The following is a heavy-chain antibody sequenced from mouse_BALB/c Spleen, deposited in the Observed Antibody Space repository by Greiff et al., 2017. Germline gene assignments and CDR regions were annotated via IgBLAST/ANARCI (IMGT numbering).Heavy chain of an antibody. CDR1: GFTFSSYG. V-gene: IGHV5-6-3*01. CDR3: ARSYFPYAMDY. Sequence: EVQLQQSGGGLVQPGGSLKLSCAASGFTFSSYGMSWVRQTPDKRLELVATINSNGGSTYYPDSVKGRFTISRDNAKNTLYLQMSSLKSEDTAMYYCARSYFPYAMDYWGQGTSVTVSS. CDR2: INSNGGST. D-gene: IGHD1-1*01. J-gene: IGHJ4*01.